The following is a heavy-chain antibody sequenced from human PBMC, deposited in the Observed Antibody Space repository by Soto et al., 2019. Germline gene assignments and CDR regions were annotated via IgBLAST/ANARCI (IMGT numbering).Heavy chain of an antibody. D-gene: IGHD3-9*01. CDR3: AKWPNYDILTGYPPEVNYYYYGMDV. Sequence: GESLKISCAASGFTFSSYAMSWVRQAPGKGLEWVSAISGSGGSTYYADSVKGRFTISRDNSKNTLYLQMNSLRAEDTAVYYCAKWPNYDILTGYPPEVNYYYYGMDVWGQGTTVTVSS. V-gene: IGHV3-23*01. CDR1: GFTFSSYA. J-gene: IGHJ6*02. CDR2: ISGSGGST.